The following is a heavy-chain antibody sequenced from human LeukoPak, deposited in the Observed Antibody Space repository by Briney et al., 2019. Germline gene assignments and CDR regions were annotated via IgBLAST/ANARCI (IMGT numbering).Heavy chain of an antibody. J-gene: IGHJ5*02. D-gene: IGHD6-13*01. CDR1: GFTFSGYT. CDR2: ISGSGGST. V-gene: IGHV3-23*01. Sequence: QARGALRLSFAASGFTFSGYTLSWSRQAPGKGLEWVSAISGSGGSTYYADSVKGRFTISRDNSKNTLYLQMNSLRAEDTAVYYCAKDQKRLVPDGWFDPWGQGTLVTVSS. CDR3: AKDQKRLVPDGWFDP.